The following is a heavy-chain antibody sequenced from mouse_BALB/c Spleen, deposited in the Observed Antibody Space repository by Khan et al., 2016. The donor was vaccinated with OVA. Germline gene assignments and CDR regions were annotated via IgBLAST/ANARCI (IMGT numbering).Heavy chain of an antibody. Sequence: EVELVESGGALVKPGGSLKLSCAAAGFTFSSFGMSWVRQTPDKRLEWVATISSGGSYPYYPDSVKGRFTISRDNAKNTLYLKMSSLRSEDTAMYYCARQYCHSPMDYWGQGTSVTVSS. CDR3: ARQYCHSPMDY. J-gene: IGHJ4*01. CDR1: GFTFSSFG. CDR2: ISSGGSYP. V-gene: IGHV5-6*01.